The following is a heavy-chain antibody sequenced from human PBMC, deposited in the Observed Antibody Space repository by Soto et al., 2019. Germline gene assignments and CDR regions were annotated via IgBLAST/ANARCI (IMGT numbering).Heavy chain of an antibody. CDR3: ARDGGRHSGGIDY. V-gene: IGHV1-69*01. D-gene: IGHD1-26*01. J-gene: IGHJ4*02. CDR2: IIPIFGTA. Sequence: QVQLVQSGAEVKKPGSSVKVSCKASGGTFSSYSINWVRQAPGQGREWMGEIIPIFGTANYAQKFQGRVTITADESTSTADIELRSLRSEDTAVYYCARDGGRHSGGIDYWGQGTLVTVSS. CDR1: GGTFSSYS.